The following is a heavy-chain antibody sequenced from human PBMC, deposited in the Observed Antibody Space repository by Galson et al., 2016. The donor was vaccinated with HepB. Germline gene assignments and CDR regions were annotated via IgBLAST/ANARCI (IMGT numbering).Heavy chain of an antibody. CDR3: AKDRSVVVIPYFDS. V-gene: IGHV3-23*01. J-gene: IGHJ4*02. D-gene: IGHD2-21*01. CDR2: ISGSGEST. CDR1: GFTFNTYA. Sequence: SLRLSCAASGFTFNTYAMGWVRQAPGKGLEWVSSISGSGESTFYTDSVRGRFTVSRDKSKNTLYLHMIGLRAEDTALYYCAKDRSVVVIPYFDSWGQGTRVSVSS.